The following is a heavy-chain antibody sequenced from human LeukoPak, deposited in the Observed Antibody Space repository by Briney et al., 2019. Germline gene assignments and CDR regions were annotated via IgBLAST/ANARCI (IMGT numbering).Heavy chain of an antibody. J-gene: IGHJ4*02. CDR1: GYTFTGYY. CDR3: ARDRTRQLVRWGSSLDY. Sequence: ASVKVSCKASGYTFTGYYMHWVRQAPGQGLEWMGRINPNSGGTNYAQKFQGRVTMTRETSISTAYMELSRLRSDDTAVYYCARDRTRQLVRWGSSLDYWGQGTLVTVSS. D-gene: IGHD6-13*01. V-gene: IGHV1-2*06. CDR2: INPNSGGT.